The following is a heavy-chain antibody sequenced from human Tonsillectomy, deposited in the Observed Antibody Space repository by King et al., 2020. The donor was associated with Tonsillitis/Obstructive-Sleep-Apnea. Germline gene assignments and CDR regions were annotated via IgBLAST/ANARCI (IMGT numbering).Heavy chain of an antibody. Sequence: VQLVESGGGVVQPGRSLRLSCAASGFTFSSYAMHWVRQAPGKGLEWVAVISYDGSNKYYADSVKGRFTISRVNSKNTLYLQMNSLRAEDTAVYYCARDSHSYCSGGSCYPGDFDYWGQGTLVTVSS. CDR3: ARDSHSYCSGGSCYPGDFDY. CDR1: GFTFSSYA. CDR2: ISYDGSNK. V-gene: IGHV3-30*01. D-gene: IGHD2-15*01. J-gene: IGHJ4*02.